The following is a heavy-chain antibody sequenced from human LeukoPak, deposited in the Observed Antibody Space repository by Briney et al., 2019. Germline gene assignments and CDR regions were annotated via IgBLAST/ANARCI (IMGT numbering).Heavy chain of an antibody. Sequence: GGSLRLSCAASGFTFSSYWMSWVRQAPGKGLEWVANIKQDGSEKYYVDSVGGRFTISRDNAKNSLYLQMNSLRAEDTAVYYCARDIGQGAIDYWGQGTLVTVSS. CDR1: GFTFSSYW. V-gene: IGHV3-7*01. D-gene: IGHD2-15*01. CDR2: IKQDGSEK. J-gene: IGHJ4*02. CDR3: ARDIGQGAIDY.